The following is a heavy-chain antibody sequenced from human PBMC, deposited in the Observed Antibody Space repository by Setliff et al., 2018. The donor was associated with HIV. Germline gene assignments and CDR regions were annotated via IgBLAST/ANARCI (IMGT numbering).Heavy chain of an antibody. CDR2: IYHSGNT. CDR1: GGPIASNTYF. Sequence: PSETLSLTCSVSGGPIASNTYFWDWIRQAPGKGLEWIGSIYHSGNTYYTPSLKSRVSISVDTSKRQFSLKLTSVTAGDSALYYCARRRGQKATGWYYFDFWGQGAPVTVSS. CDR3: ARRRGQKATGWYYFDF. V-gene: IGHV4-39*01. D-gene: IGHD6-19*01. J-gene: IGHJ4*02.